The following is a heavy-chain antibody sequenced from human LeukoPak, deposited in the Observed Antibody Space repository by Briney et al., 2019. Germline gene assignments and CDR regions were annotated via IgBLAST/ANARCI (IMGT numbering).Heavy chain of an antibody. CDR1: GFTFSDYY. J-gene: IGHJ5*02. D-gene: IGHD3-22*01. V-gene: IGHV3-11*04. Sequence: GGSLRLSCAASGFTFSDYYMSWVRQAPGKGLEWVSYISSSGSTIYYADSVTGRFTISRDNAKNSLYLQMNSLRAEDTAVYYCARAAVVIDWFDPWGQGTLVTVSS. CDR2: ISSSGSTI. CDR3: ARAAVVIDWFDP.